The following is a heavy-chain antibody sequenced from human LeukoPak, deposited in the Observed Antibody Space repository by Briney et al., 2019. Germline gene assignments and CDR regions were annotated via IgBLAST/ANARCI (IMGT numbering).Heavy chain of an antibody. V-gene: IGHV1-2*02. CDR1: GYTFTGYY. D-gene: IGHD4-17*01. CDR3: AMSYGHYVYPDY. J-gene: IGHJ4*02. Sequence: ASVKVSCKASGYTFTGYYMHWVRQAPGQGLEWMGWINPNSGGTNYAQKFQGRVTMTRDTSISTAYMELSRLRSDDTAVYYCAMSYGHYVYPDYWGQGTLVTVSS. CDR2: INPNSGGT.